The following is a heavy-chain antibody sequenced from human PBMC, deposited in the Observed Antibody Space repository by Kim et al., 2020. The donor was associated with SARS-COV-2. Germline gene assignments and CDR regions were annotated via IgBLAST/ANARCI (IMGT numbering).Heavy chain of an antibody. Sequence: SETLSLTCTVSGGSISSGDYYWSWIRQPPGKGLEWIGYIYYSGSTYYNPSLKSRVTISVDTSKNQFSLKLSSVTAADTAVYYCARVRFSITIFGVVTRLFHYWGQGTLVTVSS. CDR2: IYYSGST. J-gene: IGHJ4*02. D-gene: IGHD3-3*01. V-gene: IGHV4-30-4*01. CDR3: ARVRFSITIFGVVTRLFHY. CDR1: GGSISSGDYY.